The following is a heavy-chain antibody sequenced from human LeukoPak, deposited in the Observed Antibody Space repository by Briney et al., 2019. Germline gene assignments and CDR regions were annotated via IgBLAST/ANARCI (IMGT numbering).Heavy chain of an antibody. D-gene: IGHD5-12*01. J-gene: IGHJ4*02. CDR3: ARRRVYSGSGEFDF. CDR2: IHYSGTT. V-gene: IGHV4-59*01. CDR1: GGSMSGYY. Sequence: SETLSLTCTVSGGSMSGYYWSWIRQPPGKGLEWIGYIHYSGTTNYNPSLKSRVTISLDTSRNRFSLKLRSVTTADTAVYYCARRRVYSGSGEFDFWGQGTLVTVSS.